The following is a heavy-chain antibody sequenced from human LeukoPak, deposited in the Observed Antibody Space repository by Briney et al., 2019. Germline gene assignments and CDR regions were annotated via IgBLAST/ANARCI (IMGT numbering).Heavy chain of an antibody. CDR1: GDSVSSNSAG. V-gene: IGHV6-1*01. D-gene: IGHD2-15*01. Sequence: SQTLSLTCAISGDSVSSNSAGWNWIRQSPSRGLEWLGGTYYRSKRYNGYALSVKSRITINPDTSKNQLYLQLNSVTPQDTAVYYGARTCSGGSCYCVDFWGQGTLVTVSS. CDR2: TYYRSKRYN. J-gene: IGHJ4*02. CDR3: ARTCSGGSCYCVDF.